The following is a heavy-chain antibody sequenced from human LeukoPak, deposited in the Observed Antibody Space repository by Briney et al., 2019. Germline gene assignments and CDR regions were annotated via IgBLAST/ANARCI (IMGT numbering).Heavy chain of an antibody. CDR2: MNPNSGNT. D-gene: IGHD3-9*01. V-gene: IGHV1-8*01. CDR1: VCTFTSYD. Sequence: ASVKVSCKASVCTFTSYDINLVRQAAGQGLEWMGWMNPNSGNTGYAQKFQGRVTMTRNTSIRPAYMALSSMRSEDTAVYSCARGVDILTRYKSYFDYWGQGPLVTASS. CDR3: ARGVDILTRYKSYFDY. J-gene: IGHJ4*02.